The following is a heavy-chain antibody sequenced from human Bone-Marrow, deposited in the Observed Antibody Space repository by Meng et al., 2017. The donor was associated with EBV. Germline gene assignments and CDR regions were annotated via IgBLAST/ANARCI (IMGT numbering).Heavy chain of an antibody. J-gene: IGHJ4*02. CDR1: GGSFSGYY. Sequence: QVQLQQWGAGLLKPSETLSLTCAVYGGSFSGYYWSWIRQPPGKGLEWIGEINHSGSTNYNPSLKSRVTISVDTSKNQFSLKLSSVTAADTAVYYCARGPLEWEPRGEDYWGQGTLVTVSS. CDR2: INHSGST. CDR3: ARGPLEWEPRGEDY. D-gene: IGHD1-26*01. V-gene: IGHV4-34*01.